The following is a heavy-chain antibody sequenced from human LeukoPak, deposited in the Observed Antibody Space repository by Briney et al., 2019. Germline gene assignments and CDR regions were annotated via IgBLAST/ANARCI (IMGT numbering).Heavy chain of an antibody. D-gene: IGHD4-17*01. CDR2: ISYDGSNK. Sequence: RTGGSLRLSCAASGFTFSSYGMHWVRQAPGKGLEWVAVISYDGSNKYYADSVKGRFTISRDNSKNTLYLRMNSLRAEDTAVYYCAKDLTATVTTDAFDIWGQGTMVTVSS. J-gene: IGHJ3*02. CDR3: AKDLTATVTTDAFDI. V-gene: IGHV3-30*18. CDR1: GFTFSSYG.